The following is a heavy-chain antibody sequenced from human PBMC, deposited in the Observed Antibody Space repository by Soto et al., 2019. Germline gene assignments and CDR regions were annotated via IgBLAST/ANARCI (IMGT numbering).Heavy chain of an antibody. D-gene: IGHD2-2*01. CDR2: IRSKANNYAP. V-gene: IGHV3-73*01. CDR1: GFSFSAST. J-gene: IGHJ6*02. Sequence: GGSLRLSCTVSGFSFSASTIHWVRQASGKGLEWVGRIRSKANNYAPAYGASVKGRFTISRDDSKNTAYLQMNSLKTEDTAVYYCATLNCSSSSCYIFYYGMDVWGQGTTVTVSS. CDR3: ATLNCSSSSCYIFYYGMDV.